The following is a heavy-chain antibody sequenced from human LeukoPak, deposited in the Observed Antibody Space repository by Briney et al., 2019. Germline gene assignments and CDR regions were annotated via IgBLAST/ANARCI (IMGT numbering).Heavy chain of an antibody. Sequence: GASVKVSCKASGYTFTSYAMNWVRQAPGQGLEWMGWINTNTGSPTYAQGFTGRFVFSLDTSVSTAYLQISSLKAEDTAVYYCARESKDYGDYAFDIWGQGTMVTVSS. J-gene: IGHJ3*02. V-gene: IGHV7-4-1*02. CDR1: GYTFTSYA. CDR3: ARESKDYGDYAFDI. CDR2: INTNTGSP. D-gene: IGHD4-17*01.